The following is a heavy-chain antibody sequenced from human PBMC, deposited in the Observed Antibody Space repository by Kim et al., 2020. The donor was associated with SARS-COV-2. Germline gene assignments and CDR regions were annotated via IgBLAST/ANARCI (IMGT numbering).Heavy chain of an antibody. CDR3: ARDPRRRYYDSSGYYRYYYYGMDV. V-gene: IGHV4-39*07. CDR2: IYYSGST. D-gene: IGHD3-22*01. CDR1: GGSISSSSYY. J-gene: IGHJ6*02. Sequence: SETLSLTCTVSGGSISSSSYYWGWIRQPPGKGLEWIGSIYYSGSTYYNPSLKSRVTISVDTSKNQFSLKLSSVTAADTAVYYCARDPRRRYYDSSGYYRYYYYGMDVWGQGTTVTVSS.